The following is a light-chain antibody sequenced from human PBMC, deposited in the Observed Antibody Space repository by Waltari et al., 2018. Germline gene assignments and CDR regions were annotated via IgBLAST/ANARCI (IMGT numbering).Light chain of an antibody. Sequence: DVQLTQSPPSLSASLGDRVSITCRASQTITAYLNWYQLTPGRAPKLLIYDASHLQTGVPSRFSGSGSGTVFTLTISGLQPEDFATYYCQQSQVANTFGQGTRLDI. CDR1: QTITAY. J-gene: IGKJ2*01. V-gene: IGKV1-39*01. CDR2: DAS. CDR3: QQSQVANT.